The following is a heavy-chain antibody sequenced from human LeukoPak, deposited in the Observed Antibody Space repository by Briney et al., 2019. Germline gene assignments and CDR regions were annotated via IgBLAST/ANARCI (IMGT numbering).Heavy chain of an antibody. CDR2: ISSSGSTI. Sequence: KPGGSLRLSCAASGFTFSDYYMSWIRQAPGKGLEWVSYISSSGSTIYYADSVKGRFTISRDNAKNSLYLQMNSLRTEDTAVYYCASRTGITGTNYYMDVWGKGATVTVSS. D-gene: IGHD1-7*01. V-gene: IGHV3-11*04. CDR3: ASRTGITGTNYYMDV. CDR1: GFTFSDYY. J-gene: IGHJ6*03.